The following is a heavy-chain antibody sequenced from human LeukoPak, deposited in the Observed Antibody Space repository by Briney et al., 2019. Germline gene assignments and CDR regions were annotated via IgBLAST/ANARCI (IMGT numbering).Heavy chain of an antibody. V-gene: IGHV4-59*08. CDR3: ARQRHWFDP. D-gene: IGHD6-25*01. CDR1: GGSISSYY. CDR2: IYYSGST. Sequence: SETLSLTCTVSGGSISSYYWSWIRQPPGKGLEWIGYIYYSGSTNYNPSLKSRVTISVDTSKNQFSLKLSPVTAADTAVYYCARQRHWFDPWGQGTLVTVSS. J-gene: IGHJ5*02.